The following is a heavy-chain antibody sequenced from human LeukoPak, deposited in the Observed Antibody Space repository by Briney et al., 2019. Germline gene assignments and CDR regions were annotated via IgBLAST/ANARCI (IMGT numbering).Heavy chain of an antibody. CDR1: GYTFTGYY. CDR3: ARGTTVTTPFDY. J-gene: IGHJ4*02. V-gene: IGHV1-2*02. CDR2: ISPNSGGR. Sequence: ASVKVSCKASGYTFTGYYMHWVRQAPGPWREWMGWISPNSGGRNYAQKFQGRVTMTRDTSVSTAYMELSNLRSDDTAVYYCARGTTVTTPFDYWGQGTLVSVSS. D-gene: IGHD4-17*01.